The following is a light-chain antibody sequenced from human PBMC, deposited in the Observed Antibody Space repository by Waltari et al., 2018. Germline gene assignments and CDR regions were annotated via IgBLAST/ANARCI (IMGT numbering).Light chain of an antibody. Sequence: DVQLTPSPSFLSASGGDRVHITCRASQGVNSYLPWYQQKPGQAPKLLIYSASTLQSGVPSRFSGSGSGTQFTLTISSLHPEDFATYYCQQVNTYPRTFGQGTKVEIK. CDR2: SAS. CDR3: QQVNTYPRT. J-gene: IGKJ1*01. CDR1: QGVNSY. V-gene: IGKV1-9*01.